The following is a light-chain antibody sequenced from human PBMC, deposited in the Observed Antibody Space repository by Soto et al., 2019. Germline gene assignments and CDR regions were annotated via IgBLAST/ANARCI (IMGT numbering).Light chain of an antibody. CDR3: SSYTSSNTLEV. J-gene: IGLJ1*01. Sequence: QSVLIQPASVSGSPGQSITISCTGTSRDVGGSNYVSWYQHHPHRAPKLLIYEVSYRPSGVSSRFSGSKSGNTASLTISGLQAEEEADYYCSSYTSSNTLEVFGVGTKVNV. CDR2: EVS. CDR1: SRDVGGSNY. V-gene: IGLV2-14*01.